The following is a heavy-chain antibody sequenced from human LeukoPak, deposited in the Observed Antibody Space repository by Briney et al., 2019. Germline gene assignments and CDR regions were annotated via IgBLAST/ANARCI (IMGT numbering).Heavy chain of an antibody. Sequence: GGSLRLSCAASGFTFDDYAMYWVRQAPGKGLEWVSLITGGADSTYYADSVKGRFTISRDNSKNSLYLQMNSLRTEDTALYYCAKAHGSGNYYFYYMDIWGKGTTVTVSS. CDR3: AKAHGSGNYYFYYMDI. V-gene: IGHV3-43*02. D-gene: IGHD3-10*01. J-gene: IGHJ6*03. CDR2: ITGGADST. CDR1: GFTFDDYA.